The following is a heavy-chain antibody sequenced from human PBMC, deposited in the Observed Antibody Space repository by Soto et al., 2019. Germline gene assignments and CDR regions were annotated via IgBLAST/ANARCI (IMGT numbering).Heavy chain of an antibody. J-gene: IGHJ4*02. CDR3: ARGPPIVGNTTPLDS. V-gene: IGHV4-39*06. CDR1: GDSISGGNYY. Sequence: SETLSLTCTVSGDSISGGNYYWTWIRLPPAKGLEWIGDIYHAGSTKYNPSLERRVTMSVDTSNNQFALTLTSVTAADTAVYFCARGPPIVGNTTPLDSWGQGTLVTVSS. CDR2: IYHAGST. D-gene: IGHD1-26*01.